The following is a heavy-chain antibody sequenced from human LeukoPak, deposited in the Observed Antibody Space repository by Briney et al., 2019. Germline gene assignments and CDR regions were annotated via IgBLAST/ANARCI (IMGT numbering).Heavy chain of an antibody. V-gene: IGHV4-59*01. D-gene: IGHD3-3*01. CDR1: GFTFSSYW. J-gene: IGHJ3*02. Sequence: PGGSLRLSCAASGFTFSSYWMSWIRQPPGKGLEWIGYIYYSGSTNYNPSLKSRVTISVDTSKNQFSLKLSSVTAADTAVYYCARGVGWSGAFDIWGQGTMVTVSS. CDR3: ARGVGWSGAFDI. CDR2: IYYSGST.